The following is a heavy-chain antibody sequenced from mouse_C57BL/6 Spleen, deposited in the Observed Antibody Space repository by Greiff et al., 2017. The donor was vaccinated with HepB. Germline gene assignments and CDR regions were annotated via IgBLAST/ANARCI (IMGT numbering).Heavy chain of an antibody. D-gene: IGHD1-1*01. V-gene: IGHV1-82*01. Sequence: QVQLQQSGPELVKPGASVKISCKASGYAFSSSWMNWVKQRPGKGLEWIGRIYPGDGDTNYNGKFKGKATLTADKSSSTAYMQLSSLTSEDSAVYFCARNFLNYYGSSYSDYWGQGTTLTVSS. CDR3: ARNFLNYYGSSYSDY. J-gene: IGHJ2*01. CDR2: IYPGDGDT. CDR1: GYAFSSSW.